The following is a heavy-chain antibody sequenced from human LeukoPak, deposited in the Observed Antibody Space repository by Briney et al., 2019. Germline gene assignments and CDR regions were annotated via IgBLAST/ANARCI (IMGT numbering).Heavy chain of an antibody. Sequence: GGSLRLSCAASGFTVSSNYMSWVRQAPGKGLEWVSVIYSGGSTYYADSVKGRFTISRDNSKNTLYLQMNSLRAEDTAVYYCAKDMYAVAGNEGFFQHWGQGTLVTVSS. CDR1: GFTVSSNY. CDR3: AKDMYAVAGNEGFFQH. D-gene: IGHD6-19*01. J-gene: IGHJ1*01. CDR2: IYSGGST. V-gene: IGHV3-66*01.